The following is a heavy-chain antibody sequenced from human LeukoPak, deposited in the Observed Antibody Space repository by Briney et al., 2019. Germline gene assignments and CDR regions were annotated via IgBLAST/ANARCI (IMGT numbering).Heavy chain of an antibody. CDR2: ISYDGSNK. CDR3: ARGPLRYFDWLFPYPFGY. V-gene: IGHV3-30*04. Sequence: LPGRSLRLSCAASGFTFSSYAMHWVRQAPGKGLEWVAVISYDGSNKYYADSVKGRFTISRDNSKNTLYLQMNSLRAEDTAVYYCARGPLRYFDWLFPYPFGYWGQGTLVAVSS. J-gene: IGHJ4*02. D-gene: IGHD3-9*01. CDR1: GFTFSSYA.